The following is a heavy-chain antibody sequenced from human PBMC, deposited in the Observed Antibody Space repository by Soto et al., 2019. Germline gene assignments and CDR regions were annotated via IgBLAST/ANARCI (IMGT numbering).Heavy chain of an antibody. CDR3: ARVPTP. Sequence: SETLSLTCAVYGVSFSGYSWSWIRQPPGKGLEWIGYIYHSGSTYYNPSLKSRVTISVDRSKNQFSLKLSSVTAADTAVYYCARVPTPWGQGTLVTVSS. V-gene: IGHV4-30-2*01. CDR1: GVSFSGYS. J-gene: IGHJ5*02. CDR2: IYHSGST.